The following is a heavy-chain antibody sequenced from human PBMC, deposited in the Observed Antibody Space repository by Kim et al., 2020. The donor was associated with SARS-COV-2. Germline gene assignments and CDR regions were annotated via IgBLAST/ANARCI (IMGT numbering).Heavy chain of an antibody. Sequence: GGSLRLSCAASGFTFSSYVMRWVRQAPGKGLEWVSTISGSGGSTYYADSVKGRFTVSRDNSKNTLYLQMNGLRAEDTAVYYCAKDSGSYSFDYWGQGNLVTVSS. CDR3: AKDSGSYSFDY. V-gene: IGHV3-23*01. D-gene: IGHD1-26*01. CDR2: ISGSGGST. J-gene: IGHJ4*02. CDR1: GFTFSSYV.